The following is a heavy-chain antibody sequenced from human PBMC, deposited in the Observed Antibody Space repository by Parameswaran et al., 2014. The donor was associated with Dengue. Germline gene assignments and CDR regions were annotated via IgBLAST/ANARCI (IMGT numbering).Heavy chain of an antibody. V-gene: IGHV3-74*01. CDR3: ARDRADAFDI. CDR2: INSDGSST. D-gene: IGHD3-10*01. J-gene: IGHJ3*02. Sequence: APGRAGVVSRINSDGSSTSYADSVKGRFTISRDNAKNTLYLQMNSLRAEDTAVYYCARDRADAFDIWGQGTMVTVSS.